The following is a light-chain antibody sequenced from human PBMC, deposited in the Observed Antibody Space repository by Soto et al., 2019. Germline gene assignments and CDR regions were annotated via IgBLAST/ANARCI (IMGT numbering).Light chain of an antibody. CDR1: SGHSTYI. V-gene: IGLV4-60*03. J-gene: IGLJ3*02. Sequence: QPVLTQSSSASASLGSSVKLTCTLSSGHSTYIIAWHQQQPGKAPRYLMKLEGSGNYDKGCGVPDRFSGSSSGADRYLTISNIESEDEADYYCETWDSNTRVFGGGTKLTVL. CDR3: ETWDSNTRV. CDR2: LEGSGNY.